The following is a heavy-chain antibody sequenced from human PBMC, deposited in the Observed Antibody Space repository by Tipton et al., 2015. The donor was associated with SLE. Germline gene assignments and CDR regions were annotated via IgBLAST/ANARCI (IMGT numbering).Heavy chain of an antibody. V-gene: IGHV3-30*02. CDR2: IRYNGNDK. J-gene: IGHJ6*02. Sequence: SLRLSCAASGFTFSTYGIHWVRQAPGKGLEWVAFIRYNGNDKYYADSVKGRFTISRDNSKNTLYLQMSSLRAEDSALYFCAKSPDAIPSDNYYYGMDVWGHGTTVTVSS. CDR3: AKSPDAIPSDNYYYGMDV. CDR1: GFTFSTYG. D-gene: IGHD2-21*01.